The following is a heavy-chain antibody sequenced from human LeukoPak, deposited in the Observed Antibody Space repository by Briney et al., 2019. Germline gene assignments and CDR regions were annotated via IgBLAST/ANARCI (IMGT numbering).Heavy chain of an antibody. D-gene: IGHD2-2*01. V-gene: IGHV4-59*01. CDR3: ARGVAIFPAAYMDV. CDR1: GGSIGSYF. J-gene: IGHJ6*03. Sequence: SETLSLTCTVSGGSIGSYFWAWIRQPPGKGLEWIGFISNSGSTKYTPSLKSRVTISVDASKNQLSLKLSSVTAADTALYYRARGVAIFPAAYMDVWGKGTTITVSS. CDR2: ISNSGST.